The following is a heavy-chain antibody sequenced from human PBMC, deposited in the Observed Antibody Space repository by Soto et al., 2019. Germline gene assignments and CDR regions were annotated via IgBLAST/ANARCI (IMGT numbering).Heavy chain of an antibody. V-gene: IGHV1-24*01. J-gene: IGHJ5*02. CDR3: ATVSVSSAVAGTGWFDP. Sequence: GPVKVSCKVSGYTLTELSMHWVRQAPGKGLEWMGGFDPEDGETIYAQKFQGRVTMTEDTSTDTAYVELSSLRSEDTAVYYCATVSVSSAVAGTGWFDPWGQGTLVTISS. D-gene: IGHD6-19*01. CDR1: GYTLTELS. CDR2: FDPEDGET.